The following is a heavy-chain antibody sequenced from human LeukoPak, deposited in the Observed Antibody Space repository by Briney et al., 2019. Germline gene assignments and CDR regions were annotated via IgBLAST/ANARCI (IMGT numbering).Heavy chain of an antibody. CDR1: GFTFSNYA. CDR2: ISGSGSNK. V-gene: IGHV3-23*01. D-gene: IGHD5-18*01. CDR3: AKELPDTTMITIDY. J-gene: IGHJ4*02. Sequence: GGSLRLSCAASGFTFSNYAMTWVRQAPGKGLEWVSVISGSGSNKDYADSAKGRFTISRDNSKITLYLQMNSLRAEDTAVYYCAKELPDTTMITIDYWGQGTLVTVSS.